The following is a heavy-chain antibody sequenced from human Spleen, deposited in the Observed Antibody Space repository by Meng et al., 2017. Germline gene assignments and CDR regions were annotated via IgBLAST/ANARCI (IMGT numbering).Heavy chain of an antibody. CDR1: GFTFSSYE. J-gene: IGHJ4*02. D-gene: IGHD4-11*01. Sequence: GGSLRLSCAASGFTFSSYEMNWVRQAPGKGLEWVGHIKQDGSWRYYVDSVKGRFTISRDNAKNSLYLQMNSLRAEDTAVYYCARGVIDNWGQGTLVTVSS. CDR3: ARGVIDN. CDR2: IKQDGSWR. V-gene: IGHV3-7*01.